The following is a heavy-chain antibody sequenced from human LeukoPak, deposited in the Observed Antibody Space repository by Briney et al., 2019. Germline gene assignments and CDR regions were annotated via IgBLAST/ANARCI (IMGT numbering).Heavy chain of an antibody. CDR1: GYTFTSYG. V-gene: IGHV1-18*01. CDR3: ARRTAGLRAFDI. Sequence: ASVTVSRKASGYTFTSYGISWVRQAPAQGLEWMGWISAYNGNTNYAQKLQGRVTMTTDTSTSTAYMELRSLRSDDTAVYYCARRTAGLRAFDIWGQGTMVTVSS. CDR2: ISAYNGNT. J-gene: IGHJ3*02.